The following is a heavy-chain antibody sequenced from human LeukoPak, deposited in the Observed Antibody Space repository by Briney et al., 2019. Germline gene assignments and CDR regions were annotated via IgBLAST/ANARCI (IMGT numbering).Heavy chain of an antibody. CDR3: ARASRGLLWFGELFSGHFDY. Sequence: SETLSLTCTVSGGSISSGGYYWSRIRQHPGKGLEWIGYIYYSGSTYYNPSLKSRVTISVDTSKNQFSLKLSSVTAADTAVYYCARASRGLLWFGELFSGHFDYWGQGTLVTVSS. CDR2: IYYSGST. V-gene: IGHV4-31*03. J-gene: IGHJ4*02. D-gene: IGHD3-10*01. CDR1: GGSISSGGYY.